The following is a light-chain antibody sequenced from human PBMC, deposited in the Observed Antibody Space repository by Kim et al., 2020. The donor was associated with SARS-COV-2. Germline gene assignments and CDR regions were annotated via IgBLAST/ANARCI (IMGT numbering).Light chain of an antibody. CDR1: SSDVCGYNF. CDR2: DVT. CDR3: SSSTPNTTPL. J-gene: IGLJ2*01. V-gene: IGLV2-14*03. Sequence: GLSVAISCTGTSSDVCGYNFVSWFQQHPGKAPKLVIYDVTTRPSGVSNRFSGSKSGNTASLTISGLQAEDEADYYCSSSTPNTTPLFGGGTQLTVL.